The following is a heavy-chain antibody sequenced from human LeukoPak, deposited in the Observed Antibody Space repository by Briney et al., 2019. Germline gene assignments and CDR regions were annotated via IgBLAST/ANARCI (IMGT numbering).Heavy chain of an antibody. Sequence: PSETLSLTCTVSGGSISSGGYYWSWIRQHPGKGLEWIGYIYYSGSTYYNPSLKSRVTISVDTSKNQFSLKLSSVTAADTAVYYCARDYVWGSYRYPFDYWGQGTLVTVSS. J-gene: IGHJ4*02. CDR2: IYYSGST. V-gene: IGHV4-31*03. CDR3: ARDYVWGSYRYPFDY. D-gene: IGHD3-16*02. CDR1: GGSISSGGYY.